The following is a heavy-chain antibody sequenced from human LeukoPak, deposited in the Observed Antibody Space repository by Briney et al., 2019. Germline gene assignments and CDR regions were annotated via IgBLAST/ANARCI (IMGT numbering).Heavy chain of an antibody. V-gene: IGHV3-30*18. J-gene: IGHJ5*02. Sequence: GGSLRPSCAASGFTFSNYGMHWVRQDPGKGLEWVAVVAHDGSVAYYADWVKGRLTISRDNSKNTLYLQMNNLRAEDTAVYYCAKEPAPYSSGWYFPDDHWGQGALVTVSS. CDR1: GFTFSNYG. CDR3: AKEPAPYSSGWYFPDDH. D-gene: IGHD6-19*01. CDR2: VAHDGSVA.